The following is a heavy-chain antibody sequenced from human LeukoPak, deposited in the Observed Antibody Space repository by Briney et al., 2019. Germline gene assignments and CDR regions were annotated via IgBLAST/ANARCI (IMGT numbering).Heavy chain of an antibody. J-gene: IGHJ4*02. CDR2: ISSSGSTI. Sequence: GGSLRLSCAASGFTFSSYEMNWVRQAPGKGLQWVSYISSSGSTIYYADSAKGRFTISRDNAKNSLYLQMNSLRAEDTAVYYCARSNFLYYFDYWGRGTLVTVSS. V-gene: IGHV3-48*03. D-gene: IGHD4/OR15-4a*01. CDR3: ARSNFLYYFDY. CDR1: GFTFSSYE.